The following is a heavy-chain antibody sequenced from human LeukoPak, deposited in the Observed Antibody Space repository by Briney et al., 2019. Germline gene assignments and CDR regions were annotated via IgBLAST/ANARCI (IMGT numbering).Heavy chain of an antibody. D-gene: IGHD3-22*01. Sequence: SSETLSLTCTVSGGSISSYYWSWIRQPPGKGLEWIGYIYYSGSTNYNPSLKSRVTISVDTSKNQFSLKLSSVTAADTAVYYCARAYYYDSSGYYWDYWGQGTLVTVSS. CDR3: ARAYYYDSSGYYWDY. CDR2: IYYSGST. CDR1: GGSISSYY. J-gene: IGHJ4*02. V-gene: IGHV4-59*01.